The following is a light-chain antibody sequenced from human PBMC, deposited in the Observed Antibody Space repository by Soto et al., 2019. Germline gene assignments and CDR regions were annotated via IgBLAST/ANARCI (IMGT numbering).Light chain of an antibody. CDR2: EGT. CDR3: SSYTSTNTWV. J-gene: IGLJ3*02. Sequence: QSALTQPASVSGSPGQSITISCTRSSTDFENYNLVSWYQHCPDKAPKLIIYEGTKRPSEISDRFSGSESDTTASLIISGLQPEDEADYYCSSYTSTNTWVFGGGTKLTVL. V-gene: IGLV2-14*02. CDR1: STDFENYNL.